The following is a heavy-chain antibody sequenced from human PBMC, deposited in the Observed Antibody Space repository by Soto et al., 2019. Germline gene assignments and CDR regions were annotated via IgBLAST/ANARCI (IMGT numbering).Heavy chain of an antibody. Sequence: PGGSLRLSCAASEFTFSNYAMSWVRQAPGKGLEWVSSISDNGGTTYYADSVKGRFTISRDNSKNTLYLQMNSLRSDDTAVYYCARGPATCTDRHCYANNWFGPWGQGTLVTVSS. D-gene: IGHD2-2*01. J-gene: IGHJ5*02. CDR2: ISDNGGTT. V-gene: IGHV3-23*01. CDR3: ARGPATCTDRHCYANNWFGP. CDR1: EFTFSNYA.